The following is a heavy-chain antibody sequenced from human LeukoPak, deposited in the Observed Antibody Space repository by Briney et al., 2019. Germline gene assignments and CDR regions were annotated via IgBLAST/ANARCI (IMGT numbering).Heavy chain of an antibody. CDR3: ARASQLWSLDY. CDR1: GGSISGSSYY. CDR2: INHSGST. J-gene: IGHJ4*02. V-gene: IGHV4-39*07. Sequence: PSETLSLTCTVSGGSISGSSYYWGWIRQPPGKGLEWIGEINHSGSTNYNPSLKSRVTISVDTSKNQFSLKLSSVTAADTAVYYCARASQLWSLDYWGQGTLVTVSS. D-gene: IGHD3-10*01.